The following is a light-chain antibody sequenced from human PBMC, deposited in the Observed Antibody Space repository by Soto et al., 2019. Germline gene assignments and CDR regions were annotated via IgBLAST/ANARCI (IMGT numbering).Light chain of an antibody. Sequence: DIPMTQSPSSVSASVGDRVTITCRASQGISRRLAWYQQKPGRAPNLLIYAASSLQSGVPSRFSGSGSGTDFTLTISSLQPEDFATYFCQQADSFPRTFGQGTKVEIK. CDR2: AAS. J-gene: IGKJ1*01. V-gene: IGKV1-12*01. CDR1: QGISRR. CDR3: QQADSFPRT.